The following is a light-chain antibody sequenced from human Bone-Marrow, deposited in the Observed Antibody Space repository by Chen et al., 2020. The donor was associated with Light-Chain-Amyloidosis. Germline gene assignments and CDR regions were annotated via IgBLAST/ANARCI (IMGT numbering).Light chain of an antibody. J-gene: IGLJ3*02. CDR1: NIGSTS. Sequence: SYVLTQPSSASVAPGQTATTACGGNNIGSTSVHWYQQTPGQAPLLVVYDDSDRPSGIHERLSGSNSGNTATLTISRVEAGDEADYYCQVWDRSSDRPVFGGGTKLTVL. CDR2: DDS. V-gene: IGLV3-21*02. CDR3: QVWDRSSDRPV.